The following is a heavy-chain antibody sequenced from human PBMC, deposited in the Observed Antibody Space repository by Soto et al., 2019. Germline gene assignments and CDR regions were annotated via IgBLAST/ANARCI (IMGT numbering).Heavy chain of an antibody. V-gene: IGHV1-18*01. CDR3: ARNSMRGWSGYSNGRDYFAY. J-gene: IGHJ4*02. CDR1: GYTFTSYG. Sequence: QVQLVQSGAEVKKAGASVKVSCQASGYTFTSYGLTWVRQAPGQGLEWMGWISAYSGNTKYAQKFQGRVTMATNTPTSTAYMDLSRLRSDDTAVYYCARNSMRGWSGYSNGRDYFAYWGEGTLVTVSS. D-gene: IGHD5-18*01. CDR2: ISAYSGNT.